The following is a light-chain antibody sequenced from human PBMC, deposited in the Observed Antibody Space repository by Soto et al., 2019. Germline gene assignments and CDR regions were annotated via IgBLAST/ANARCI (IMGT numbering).Light chain of an antibody. V-gene: IGKV3-15*01. CDR1: QSVGGD. Sequence: EIVMTQSPVTLSVSPGERATLSCRASQSVGGDLAWYQQIPGQAPRLLLYGAVTRATGVAARFSGGGLGTEFSLTVDSLQSEDLVIYYCQQYYAWPRTFGQGTKLEI. CDR3: QQYYAWPRT. CDR2: GAV. J-gene: IGKJ2*01.